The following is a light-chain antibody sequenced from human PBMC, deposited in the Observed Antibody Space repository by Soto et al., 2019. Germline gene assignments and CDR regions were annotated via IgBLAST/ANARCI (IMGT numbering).Light chain of an antibody. Sequence: EIVLTQSPGTLSLSPGERATLSCRASQSVSSTYLAWYQQKPGQPPRLLIYAASSRATGIPDRFSGTGSGTDFTHTISRLEPEDFAVYYCQQYDNSLYTFGPGTKLEIK. CDR3: QQYDNSLYT. CDR2: AAS. CDR1: QSVSSTY. V-gene: IGKV3-20*01. J-gene: IGKJ2*01.